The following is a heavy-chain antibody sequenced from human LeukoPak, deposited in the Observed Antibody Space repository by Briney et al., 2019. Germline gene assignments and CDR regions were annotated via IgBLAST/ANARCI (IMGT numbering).Heavy chain of an antibody. CDR3: ASITVTYFDY. D-gene: IGHD4-17*01. V-gene: IGHV4-61*05. Sequence: SETLSLTCTVSGGSISSTNYYWDWIRQPPGKGLEWIGRIYTSGSTNYNPSLKSRVTMSVDTSKKQFSLKLSSVTAADTAVYYCASITVTYFDYWGQGTLVTVSS. CDR2: IYTSGST. CDR1: GGSISSTNYY. J-gene: IGHJ4*02.